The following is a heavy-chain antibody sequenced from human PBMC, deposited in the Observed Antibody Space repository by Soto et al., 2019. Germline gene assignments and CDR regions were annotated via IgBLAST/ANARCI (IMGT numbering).Heavy chain of an antibody. CDR3: AKWHTYYYDSRGFSGFDC. CDR2: MSVGGETT. CDR1: GLTFSRYA. J-gene: IGHJ4*02. D-gene: IGHD3-22*01. V-gene: IGHV3-23*01. Sequence: GGSLRLSCAASGLTFSRYAMTWVRQAPGKGLEWVSAMSVGGETTYYADSVKGRFTISRENSRNTLYLQMNSLRAEDTAAYYCAKWHTYYYDSRGFSGFDCWGPGTLVTLSS.